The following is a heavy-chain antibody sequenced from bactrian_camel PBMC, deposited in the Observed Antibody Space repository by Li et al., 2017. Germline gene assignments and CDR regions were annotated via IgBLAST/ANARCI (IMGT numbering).Heavy chain of an antibody. CDR1: GYIFSACG. D-gene: IGHD3*01. CDR3: AAHCSSSINY. CDR2: LSPNGTT. V-gene: IGHV3S53*01. J-gene: IGHJ4*01. Sequence: VQLVESGGGSVQAGGSLKLSCAASGYIFSACGMAWYRQAPGKERELVSRLSPNGTTIYPDSVKGRFTISRDNTERTLYKTTLFLSMNSLTHDDTGVYYCAAHCSSSINYWGQGTQVTVS.